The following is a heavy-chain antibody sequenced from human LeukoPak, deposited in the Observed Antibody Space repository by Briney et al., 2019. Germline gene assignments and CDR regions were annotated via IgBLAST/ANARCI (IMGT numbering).Heavy chain of an antibody. Sequence: GGSLRLSCVASRFTFSSYAMSWVRQAPGKGLEWVSTIRGSGVSTYYADSVRGRFTISRDTSKNTLYLQMNSLRAEDTAVYYCAKDRSIYYDSSGYLGILGYWGQGTLVTVSS. V-gene: IGHV3-23*01. J-gene: IGHJ4*02. CDR1: RFTFSSYA. D-gene: IGHD3-22*01. CDR3: AKDRSIYYDSSGYLGILGY. CDR2: IRGSGVST.